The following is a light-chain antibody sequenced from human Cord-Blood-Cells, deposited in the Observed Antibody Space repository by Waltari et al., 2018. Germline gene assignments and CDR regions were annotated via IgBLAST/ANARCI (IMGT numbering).Light chain of an antibody. J-gene: IGKJ4*01. Sequence: EIVLTQSPATLCLSSGGRATLSCRASQSVSSNLAWYQQKPGQAPRLLIYDASNRATGIPARFSGSGSGTDFTLTISSLEPEDFAVYYCQQRSNWLTFGGGTKVEIK. CDR2: DAS. CDR1: QSVSSN. CDR3: QQRSNWLT. V-gene: IGKV3-11*01.